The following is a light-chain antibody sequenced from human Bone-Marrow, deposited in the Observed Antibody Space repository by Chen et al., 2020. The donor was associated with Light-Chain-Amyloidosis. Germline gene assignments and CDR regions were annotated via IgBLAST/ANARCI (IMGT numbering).Light chain of an antibody. J-gene: IGLJ3*02. V-gene: IGLV3-19*01. CDR1: SLRSYY. CDR3: NSRDGSAIHA. CDR2: GEN. Sequence: SSELTQDPAVSVALGQTVRITCQGDSLRSYYASWYKQKPGQAPVLVMFGENSRPSGIPDRFSGSISGNTASLTITGAQAEDEADYYCNSRDGSAIHAFGGGTKLTVL.